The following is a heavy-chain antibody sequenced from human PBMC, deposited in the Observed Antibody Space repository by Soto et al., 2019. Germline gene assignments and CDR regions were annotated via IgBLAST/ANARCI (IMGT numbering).Heavy chain of an antibody. CDR2: IYHSGST. D-gene: IGHD2-2*01. J-gene: IGHJ4*02. V-gene: IGHV4-38-2*02. CDR1: GYSISSGYY. Sequence: SETLSLTCTVSGYSISSGYYWGWIRQPPGKGLEWIGSIYHSGSTYYNPSLKSRVTISVDTSKNLFSLKLSSVTAADTAVYYCARAQNHVVPAAIDYWGQGTLVTVSS. CDR3: ARAQNHVVPAAIDY.